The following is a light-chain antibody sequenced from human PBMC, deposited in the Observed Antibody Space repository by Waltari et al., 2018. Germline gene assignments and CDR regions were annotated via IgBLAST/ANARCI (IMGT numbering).Light chain of an antibody. J-gene: IGKJ4*01. CDR1: RTVTSH. V-gene: IGKV1-39*01. CDR3: QQSYSSQRT. CDR2: AVS. Sequence: IQMTQSPSSLSASVGDRLTVTCRASRTVTSHLPWYQQKSGKAPKLLIYAVSTLEPGVPSRFSGSGSGTDFNLTISSLQPEDFATYYCQQSYSSQRTFGGGTKVE.